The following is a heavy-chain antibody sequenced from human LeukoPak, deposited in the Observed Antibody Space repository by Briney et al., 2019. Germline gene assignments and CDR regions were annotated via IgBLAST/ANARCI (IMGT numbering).Heavy chain of an antibody. Sequence: GGSLRLSCAASGFPFSSYGMHWVRQAPGKGLEWVAVISYHGSNRKYLDSVDGRITISRDNSKNTLYLQMNSLRAEDTAVYYCAKDSHSAAIQRMDVWGQGTTVNLS. V-gene: IGHV3-30*18. D-gene: IGHD2-2*01. J-gene: IGHJ6*02. CDR1: GFPFSSYG. CDR3: AKDSHSAAIQRMDV. CDR2: ISYHGSNR.